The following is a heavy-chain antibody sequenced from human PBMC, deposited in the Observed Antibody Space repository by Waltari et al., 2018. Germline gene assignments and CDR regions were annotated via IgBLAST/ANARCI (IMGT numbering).Heavy chain of an antibody. J-gene: IGHJ4*02. D-gene: IGHD1-20*01. CDR1: DFTFSRYA. V-gene: IGHV3-23*01. CDR3: AKPFYNWDDPLHS. Sequence: EVQLLESGGGLVLPGGSLRLSCAASDFTFSRYAINWFRQAPGTGLEWVSAISVSDATYYADSVKGRFTISRDTSKNTVYLQMNSLRAEDTAVYYCAKPFYNWDDPLHSWGQGTLVTVSS. CDR2: ISVSDAT.